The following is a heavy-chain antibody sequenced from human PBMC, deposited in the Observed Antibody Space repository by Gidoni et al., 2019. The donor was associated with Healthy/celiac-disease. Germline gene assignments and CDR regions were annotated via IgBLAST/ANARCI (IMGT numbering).Heavy chain of an antibody. V-gene: IGHV3-23*01. D-gene: IGHD3-3*01. Sequence: EVQLLESGGGLVQPGGSLRLSCAASGFTFSSYAMSWVRQAPGKGLELVSAISGSGGSTYYADSVKGRFTISRDNSKNTLYLQMNSLRAEDTAVYYCAKGGFWSGYAFDIWGQGTMVTVSS. CDR2: ISGSGGST. J-gene: IGHJ3*02. CDR3: AKGGFWSGYAFDI. CDR1: GFTFSSYA.